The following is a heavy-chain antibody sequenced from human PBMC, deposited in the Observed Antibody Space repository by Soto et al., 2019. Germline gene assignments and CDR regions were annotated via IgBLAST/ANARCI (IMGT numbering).Heavy chain of an antibody. CDR1: GGSISSYY. Sequence: SETLSLTCTVSGGSISSYYWSWIRQPPGKGLEWIGYIYYSGSTNYNPSLKSRFTISSDNAKNSLYLQMNSLRAEDTAVYYCVRYHAPGSYQVYWGQGTLVTVSS. CDR2: IYYSGST. D-gene: IGHD3-10*01. CDR3: VRYHAPGSYQVY. V-gene: IGHV4-59*12. J-gene: IGHJ4*02.